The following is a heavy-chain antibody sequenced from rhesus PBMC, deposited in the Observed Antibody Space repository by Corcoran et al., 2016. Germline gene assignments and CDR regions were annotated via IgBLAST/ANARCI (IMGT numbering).Heavy chain of an antibody. J-gene: IGHJ4*01. V-gene: IGHV4S7*01. CDR2: IFGNNGRP. CDR1: GGSISDSCH. CDR3: GGAGIGEGHKGDR. D-gene: IGHD1-32*01. Sequence: QVQLQESGPGLVKPSETLSLTCAVSGGSISDSCHWTWIRQAPGKGLEWMVNIFGNNGRPSVTPALESRVLISKDPFRNHFSLTLTSVTAADPAVYYCGGAGIGEGHKGDRWGQGVLVTVSS.